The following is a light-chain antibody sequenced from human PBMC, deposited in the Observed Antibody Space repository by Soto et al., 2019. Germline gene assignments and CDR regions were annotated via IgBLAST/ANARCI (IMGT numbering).Light chain of an antibody. CDR2: DAS. CDR3: QQRSNWPPYS. J-gene: IGKJ2*03. Sequence: EIVLTQSPATLYLSPEEIATLSCRASQSVSSYLAWYKQKPGQAPRLLIYDASNRATGIPARFSGSGSGTDFTLTISSLGPEDFSVYYCQQRSNWPPYSFGQGTKLEIK. CDR1: QSVSSY. V-gene: IGKV3-11*01.